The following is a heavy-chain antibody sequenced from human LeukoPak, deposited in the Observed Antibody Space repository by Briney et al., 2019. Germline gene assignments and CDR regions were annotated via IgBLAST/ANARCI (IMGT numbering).Heavy chain of an antibody. CDR2: IYYSGST. CDR1: GGSISSSSYY. V-gene: IGHV4-39*01. J-gene: IGHJ4*02. Sequence: PSETLSLTCTVSGGSISSSSYYWGWIRQPPGKGLEWIGSIYYSGSTYYNPSLKSRATISVDTSKTQFSLKLSSVTAADTAVYYCARHSPWVYYFDYWGQGTLVTVSS. D-gene: IGHD7-27*01. CDR3: ARHSPWVYYFDY.